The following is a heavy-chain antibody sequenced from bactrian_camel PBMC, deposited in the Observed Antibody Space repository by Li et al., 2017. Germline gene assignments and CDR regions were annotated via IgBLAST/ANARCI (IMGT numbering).Heavy chain of an antibody. CDR2: IASDGTT. J-gene: IGHJ4*01. D-gene: IGHD3*01. CDR3: AAQRNEARCYAGSWYPASAAGGY. V-gene: IGHV3S53*01. CDR1: AIGDTYNC. Sequence: VQLVESGGGSVRTGGSLRLSCAASAIGDTYNCMGWFREAPGKQREGVAVIASDGTTSYAESVKGRFAISQDNGKNTLYLQMNDPKPEDTAIYFCAAQRNEARCYAGSWYPASAAGGYWGQGTQVTVS.